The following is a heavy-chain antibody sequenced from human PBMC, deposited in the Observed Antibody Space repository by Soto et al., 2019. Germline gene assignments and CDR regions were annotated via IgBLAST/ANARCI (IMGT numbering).Heavy chain of an antibody. CDR3: ARHPFLIAAPDY. V-gene: IGHV4-39*01. Sequence: QLQLQESGPGLVKPSETLSLTCTVSGGSISSSSYYWGWIRQPPGKGLEWIGSIYYSGSTYYNPSLKSRVTISVDTSKNQFSLKLSSVTAADTAVYYCARHPFLIAAPDYWGQGTLVTVSS. D-gene: IGHD6-6*01. J-gene: IGHJ4*02. CDR1: GGSISSSSYY. CDR2: IYYSGST.